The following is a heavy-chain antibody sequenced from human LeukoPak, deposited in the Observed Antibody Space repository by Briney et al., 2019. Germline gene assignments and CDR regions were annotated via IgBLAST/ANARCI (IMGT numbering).Heavy chain of an antibody. CDR2: IYYSGST. Sequence: SETLSHTCTVSGGSISSYYWSWIRQPPGKGLEWIGYIYYSGSTNYNPSLKSRVTISVDTSKNQFSLKLTSVTAADTAVYYCARLGIGVVPSAMLGDYYFDYWGQGTLVTVSS. CDR1: GGSISSYY. V-gene: IGHV4-59*08. D-gene: IGHD2-2*01. CDR3: ARLGIGVVPSAMLGDYYFDY. J-gene: IGHJ4*02.